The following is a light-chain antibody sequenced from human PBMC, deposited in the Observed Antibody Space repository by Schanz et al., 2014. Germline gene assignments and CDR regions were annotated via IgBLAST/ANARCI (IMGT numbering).Light chain of an antibody. J-gene: IGLJ2*01. Sequence: QSALTQPPSVSGSPGQSVTISCTGTSSDVGSYNRVSWYQQPPGTAPKLMIYEVSNRPSGVPDRFSGSKSGSTASLTVSGLQADDEADYYCSSYAGTYSPVVFGGGTKLTVL. V-gene: IGLV2-18*02. CDR1: SSDVGSYNR. CDR2: EVS. CDR3: SSYAGTYSPVV.